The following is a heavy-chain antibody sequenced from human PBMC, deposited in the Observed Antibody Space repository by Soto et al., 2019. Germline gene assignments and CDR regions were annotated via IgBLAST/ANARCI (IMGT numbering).Heavy chain of an antibody. V-gene: IGHV4-34*01. Sequence: PSETLSLTCAVYGGSFSAYYWSWIRQPPGKGLEWIGEINHSGGTSYNPSLKSRVTISVDTSKIQFSLKLTSVTAAGRAVDYCGRGNVETGYNSGFFENWGQGTPVTVSS. CDR3: GRGNVETGYNSGFFEN. J-gene: IGHJ6*01. D-gene: IGHD3-22*01. CDR1: GGSFSAYY. CDR2: INHSGGT.